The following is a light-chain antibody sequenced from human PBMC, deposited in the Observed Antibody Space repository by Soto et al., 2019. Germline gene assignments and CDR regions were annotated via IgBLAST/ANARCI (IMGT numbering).Light chain of an antibody. CDR1: SSDVGGYNY. CDR2: DVS. J-gene: IGLJ2*01. Sequence: QSALTQPASVSGSPGQSITISCTGTSSDVGGYNYVSWYQQHPGKAPKLMIYDVSNRPSGVSNRFSGSKSGNTASLTISGLQAEDEADFYCSSYTSTYTVVFGGWTKLTVL. CDR3: SSYTSTYTVV. V-gene: IGLV2-14*01.